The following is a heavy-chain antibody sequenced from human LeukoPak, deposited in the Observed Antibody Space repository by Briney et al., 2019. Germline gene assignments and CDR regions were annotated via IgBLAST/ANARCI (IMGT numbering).Heavy chain of an antibody. V-gene: IGHV3-7*03. CDR1: GFTFRSYW. Sequence: PGGSLKLSCAASGFTFRSYWMGWVRQAPGKGLEWVANIKKDGSEKYYVDSVKGRFTISRDNAKNSLYLQMNSLRAEDTALYYCAKDSFEAYYYYYMDVWGKGTTVTISS. D-gene: IGHD2/OR15-2a*01. CDR2: IKKDGSEK. CDR3: AKDSFEAYYYYYMDV. J-gene: IGHJ6*03.